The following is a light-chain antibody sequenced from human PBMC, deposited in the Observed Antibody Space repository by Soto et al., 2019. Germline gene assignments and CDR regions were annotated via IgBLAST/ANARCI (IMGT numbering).Light chain of an antibody. CDR3: QQYASSPQFT. V-gene: IGKV3-20*01. CDR1: QSVSSNY. Sequence: EIVLTQSPGTLSLSPGERATLSCRASQSVSSNYLAWYQQKPGQAPRLLIYGASNRASGIPDRFSGSGSGTDFTLTISRLEPEDFAVYHCQQYASSPQFTFGGGTRVEI. J-gene: IGKJ4*01. CDR2: GAS.